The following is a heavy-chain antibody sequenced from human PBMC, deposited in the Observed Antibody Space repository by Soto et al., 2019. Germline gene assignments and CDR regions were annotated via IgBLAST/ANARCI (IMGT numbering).Heavy chain of an antibody. Sequence: PGGSLRLSCAASGFTFSSYSMNWVRQAPGKGLEWVSYISSSSSTIYYADSVKGRFTISRDNAKNSLYLQMNSLRDEDTAVYYCARARVGRGYSYGYIDYWGQETLVTVSS. D-gene: IGHD5-18*01. CDR2: ISSSSSTI. J-gene: IGHJ4*02. CDR1: GFTFSSYS. CDR3: ARARVGRGYSYGYIDY. V-gene: IGHV3-48*02.